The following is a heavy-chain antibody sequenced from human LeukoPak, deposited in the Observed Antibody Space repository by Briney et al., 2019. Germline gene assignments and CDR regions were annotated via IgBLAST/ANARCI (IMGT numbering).Heavy chain of an antibody. D-gene: IGHD6-13*01. Sequence: PSETLSLTCTVSGGSISNYYWSWLRQPPGKGLEWIGYFYYSGSTSYNPSLKSRVTISVATSKNQFSLKLSSVTAADTAAYYCAKGGIRSGAFDSWGQGTRVTVSS. CDR3: AKGGIRSGAFDS. V-gene: IGHV4-59*01. CDR2: FYYSGST. J-gene: IGHJ3*02. CDR1: GGSISNYY.